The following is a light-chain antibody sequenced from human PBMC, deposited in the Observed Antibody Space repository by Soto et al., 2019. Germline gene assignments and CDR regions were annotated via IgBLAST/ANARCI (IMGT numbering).Light chain of an antibody. CDR3: SSYTSISTLV. Sequence: QSALTQPASVSGSPGQSITISFTGTSSDVGGYNYVSWYQQHPGKAPKLMIYEVSNRPSGVSNRFSGSKSGSTASLTISGLQAEDEADYYFSSYTSISTLVFGGGTKVTVL. V-gene: IGLV2-14*01. J-gene: IGLJ2*01. CDR2: EVS. CDR1: SSDVGGYNY.